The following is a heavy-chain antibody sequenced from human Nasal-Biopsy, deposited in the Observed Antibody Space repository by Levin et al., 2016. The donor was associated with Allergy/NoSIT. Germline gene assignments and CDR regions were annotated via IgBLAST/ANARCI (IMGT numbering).Heavy chain of an antibody. CDR2: ISRTSSTI. Sequence: GESLKISCTASGFTFTSHSMNWVRQAPGKGLEWVSYISRTSSTIYYADSVKGRFTISRDNAKNSLYLQMNSLRDEDTAVYYCAREAAGDSWYIDYWGQGTLVTVSS. CDR3: AREAAGDSWYIDY. V-gene: IGHV3-48*02. J-gene: IGHJ4*02. CDR1: GFTFTSHS. D-gene: IGHD3-3*01.